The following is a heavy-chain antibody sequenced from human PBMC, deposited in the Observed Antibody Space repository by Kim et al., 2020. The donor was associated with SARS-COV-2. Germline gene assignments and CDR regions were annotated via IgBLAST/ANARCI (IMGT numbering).Heavy chain of an antibody. CDR3: ARVGTRYCSSTSCYDYYYGMDV. D-gene: IGHD2-2*01. J-gene: IGHJ6*02. V-gene: IGHV1-69*13. Sequence: SVKVSCKASGGTFSSYAISWVRQAPGQGLEWMGGIIPIFGTANYAQKFQGRVTITADESTSTAYMELSSLRSEDTAVYYCARVGTRYCSSTSCYDYYYGMDVWGQGTTVTVSS. CDR2: IIPIFGTA. CDR1: GGTFSSYA.